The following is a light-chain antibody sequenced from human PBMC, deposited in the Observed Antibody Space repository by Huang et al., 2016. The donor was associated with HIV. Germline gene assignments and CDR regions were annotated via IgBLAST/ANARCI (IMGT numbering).Light chain of an antibody. CDR2: ETS. Sequence: GGRATLSCRASQNVRNNLAWYQQKTGQAPRLLIYETSTRASGIPARFSGSGSATDFTLTISGLQSEDFAIYYCQQYDKWPPGLTFGGGTKVEI. CDR3: QQYDKWPPGLT. V-gene: IGKV3D-15*01. CDR1: QNVRNN. J-gene: IGKJ4*01.